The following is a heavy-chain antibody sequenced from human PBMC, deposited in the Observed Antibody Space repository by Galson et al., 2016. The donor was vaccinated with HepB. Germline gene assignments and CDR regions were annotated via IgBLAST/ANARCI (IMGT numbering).Heavy chain of an antibody. D-gene: IGHD2-21*02. J-gene: IGHJ4*02. V-gene: IGHV3-11*04. Sequence: SLRLSCAASGFTFSHYFVSWIRQAPGKGLEWVSYISGSADSRHYADSVKGRFTVSRDNSKNTLFLQMNSLRVEDAAVYYCAKLDCGRDCPRDDWGQGTLVTVSS. CDR2: ISGSADSR. CDR1: GFTFSHYF. CDR3: AKLDCGRDCPRDD.